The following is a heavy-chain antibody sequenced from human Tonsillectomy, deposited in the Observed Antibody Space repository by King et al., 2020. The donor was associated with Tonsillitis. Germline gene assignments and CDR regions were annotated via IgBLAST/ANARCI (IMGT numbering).Heavy chain of an antibody. CDR1: GGSISSYY. D-gene: IGHD3-10*01. J-gene: IGHJ5*02. CDR3: AGSYYYGSWFDP. Sequence: VQLQESGPGLVKPSETLSLTCTVSGGSISSYYWSWIRQPPGKGLEWIGYIYYSGSTNYNPSLKSRVTISVDTSKNQFSLKLSSVTAADTAVYYCAGSYYYGSWFDPWGQGTLVTVSS. V-gene: IGHV4-59*01. CDR2: IYYSGST.